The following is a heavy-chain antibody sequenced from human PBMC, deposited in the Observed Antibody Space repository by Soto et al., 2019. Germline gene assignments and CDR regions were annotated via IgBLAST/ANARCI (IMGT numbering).Heavy chain of an antibody. CDR2: ISTYNGNT. V-gene: IGHV1-18*01. J-gene: IGHJ4*02. Sequence: ASVKVSCKASGYTFTSHGISWVRQAPGQGLEWMGWISTYNGNTNYAQKVQGRVTMTTDTSTSTAYMELGSLRSDDTAVYYCARGRYCSGGSCYPYYFDYWVQGTLVTVSS. CDR3: ARGRYCSGGSCYPYYFDY. D-gene: IGHD2-15*01. CDR1: GYTFTSHG.